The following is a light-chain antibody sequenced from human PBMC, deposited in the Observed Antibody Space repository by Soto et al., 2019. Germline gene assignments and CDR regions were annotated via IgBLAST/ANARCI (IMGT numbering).Light chain of an antibody. CDR1: QTVTSNY. CDR3: QQYGSSRT. Sequence: DIVFTQSPGTLSLSHGEEATLSCRASQTVTSNYLVWYQQRPGQAPRLLIYGASARATGIPDRFSGSGSGRDFTLTISRLEPEDFAVYYCQQYGSSRTFGQGTKVDIK. V-gene: IGKV3-20*01. CDR2: GAS. J-gene: IGKJ1*01.